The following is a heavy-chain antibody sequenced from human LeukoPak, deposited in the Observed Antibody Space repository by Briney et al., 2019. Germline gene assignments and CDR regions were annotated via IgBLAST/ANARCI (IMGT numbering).Heavy chain of an antibody. J-gene: IGHJ4*02. CDR3: ARGYGLFDY. V-gene: IGHV3-9*01. Sequence: PGRSLRLSCATSGFTFDDYAMHWVRQAPGKGLEWVSGISWNSGHKGYAGSVKGRFTISRDNAKNTLYLQMNSLRAEDTAVYYCARGYGLFDYWGQGTLVTVSS. CDR1: GFTFDDYA. CDR2: ISWNSGHK. D-gene: IGHD5-18*01.